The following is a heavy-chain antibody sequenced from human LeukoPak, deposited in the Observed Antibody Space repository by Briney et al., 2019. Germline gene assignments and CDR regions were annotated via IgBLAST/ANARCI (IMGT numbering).Heavy chain of an antibody. J-gene: IGHJ6*02. D-gene: IGHD3-16*01. CDR1: GGSFSGYY. V-gene: IGHV4-34*01. CDR3: ARDYRSTIGGEYGMDV. Sequence: PSETLSLTCAVYGGSFSGYYWSWIRQPQPPGKGLEWIGKINHSGSTKYNPSLKSRVTISVDTSKNQFSLKLSSVTAADTAVYYCARDYRSTIGGEYGMDVWGQGTTVTVSS. CDR2: INHSGST.